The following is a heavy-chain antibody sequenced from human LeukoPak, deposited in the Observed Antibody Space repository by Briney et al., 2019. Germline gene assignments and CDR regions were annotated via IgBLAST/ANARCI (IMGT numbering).Heavy chain of an antibody. CDR1: GGTFSSYA. Sequence: SVKVSCKASGGTFSSYAISWVRQAPGQGLEWMGRIIPILGIANYAQMFQGRVTITADKSTSTAYMELSSLRSEDTAVYYCARDPENPMYSSSSPYYYYGMDIWGQGTMVTVSS. J-gene: IGHJ6*02. D-gene: IGHD6-6*01. V-gene: IGHV1-69*04. CDR3: ARDPENPMYSSSSPYYYYGMDI. CDR2: IIPILGIA.